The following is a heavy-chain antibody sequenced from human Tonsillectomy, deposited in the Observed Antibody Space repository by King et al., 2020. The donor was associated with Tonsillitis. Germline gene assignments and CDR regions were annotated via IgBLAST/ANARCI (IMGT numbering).Heavy chain of an antibody. V-gene: IGHV3-23*04. CDR2: ISGSGSST. D-gene: IGHD6-13*01. J-gene: IGHJ3*02. CDR3: AKESSSSWYFAFDI. Sequence: QLVQSGGGLVQPGGSLRLSCAASGFTFSSYAVNWVRQAPGKVLEWVSGISGSGSSTYYADSVKGRFTISRDNSKNTVYMQMNSVRAEDTAVYYCAKESSSSWYFAFDIWGQGTMV. CDR1: GFTFSSYA.